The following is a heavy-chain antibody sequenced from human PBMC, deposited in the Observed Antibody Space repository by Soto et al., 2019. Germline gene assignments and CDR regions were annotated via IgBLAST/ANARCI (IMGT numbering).Heavy chain of an antibody. Sequence: ASVKVSCKASGGTFRSYAISWVRQAPGQGLEWMGGIIPLFGTSNYPQKFQGRVTITADESTSTAYMELSSLRSADTAVYYCARVSYYGSGTYNWFDPRGQGTLVTVSS. V-gene: IGHV1-69*13. CDR2: IIPLFGTS. J-gene: IGHJ5*02. CDR1: GGTFRSYA. D-gene: IGHD3-10*01. CDR3: ARVSYYGSGTYNWFDP.